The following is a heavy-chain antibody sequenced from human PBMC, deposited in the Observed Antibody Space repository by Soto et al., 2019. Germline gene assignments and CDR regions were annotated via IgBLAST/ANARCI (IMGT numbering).Heavy chain of an antibody. CDR2: IYYTGST. CDR1: GGSISSYY. Sequence: QVQLQESGPGLVKPSETLSLTCTVSGGSISSYYWSWIRQPPGKGLEWIGYIYYTGSTNYNPSLKIRVSISVDTSKNQFSLKLSSVTAADTAVYYCARGQWVPDAFDIWGQGTMFTVSS. J-gene: IGHJ3*02. V-gene: IGHV4-59*01. CDR3: ARGQWVPDAFDI. D-gene: IGHD2-8*01.